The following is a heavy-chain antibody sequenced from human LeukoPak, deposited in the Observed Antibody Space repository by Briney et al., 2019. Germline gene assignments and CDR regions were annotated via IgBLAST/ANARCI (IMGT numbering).Heavy chain of an antibody. CDR3: AKQGYSGYDYPFDY. V-gene: IGHV1-18*01. J-gene: IGHJ4*02. D-gene: IGHD5-12*01. CDR2: ISAYNGNT. Sequence: ASVKVSCKASGYTFTSYGISWVRQAPGQGLEWMGWISAYNGNTNYAQKLQGRVTMTRDTSTSTVYMELSSLRSEDTAVYYCAKQGYSGYDYPFDYWGQGTLVTVSS. CDR1: GYTFTSYG.